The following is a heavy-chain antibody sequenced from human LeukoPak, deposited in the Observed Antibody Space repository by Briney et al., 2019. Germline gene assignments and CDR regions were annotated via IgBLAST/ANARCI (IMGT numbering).Heavy chain of an antibody. D-gene: IGHD3-3*01. CDR2: INPSVGST. CDR3: ARERDWSGRYNWFDP. J-gene: IGHJ5*02. Sequence: GASVKVSCKASGYTFTSYYMHWVRQAPGQGLEWMGIINPSVGSTSYAQKFEGRVTMTRDTSTSTVCMELSSLRSEDTAVYYCARERDWSGRYNWFDPWGQGTLVTVSS. V-gene: IGHV1-46*03. CDR1: GYTFTSYY.